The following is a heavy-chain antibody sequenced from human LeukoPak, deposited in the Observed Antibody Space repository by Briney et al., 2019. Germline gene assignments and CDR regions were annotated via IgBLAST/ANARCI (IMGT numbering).Heavy chain of an antibody. CDR1: GSSFTSYW. Sequence: PGESLQISCQGSGSSFTSYWIGWVRRLPGKGREGMGVIYPDDSDTRYSPSFQGQVTISADKSISTAYLQWGSLEASDTAIYYCARAAYCSSTSCYIGAGIDAFDIWGQGTMVTVSS. CDR3: ARAAYCSSTSCYIGAGIDAFDI. J-gene: IGHJ3*02. CDR2: IYPDDSDT. D-gene: IGHD2-2*02. V-gene: IGHV5-51*01.